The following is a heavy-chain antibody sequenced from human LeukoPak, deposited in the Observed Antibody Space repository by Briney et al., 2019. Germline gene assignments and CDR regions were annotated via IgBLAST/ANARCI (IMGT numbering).Heavy chain of an antibody. CDR3: AKDRHYYDSSGYYRSPSFDY. CDR2: ISGSGGST. Sequence: GGSLRLSCAASGFTFSSYAMSWVRQAPGKGLEWVSAISGSGGSTYYADSVKGRFTISRDNSKSTLYLQMNSLRAEDTAVYYCAKDRHYYDSSGYYRSPSFDYWGQGTLVTVSS. CDR1: GFTFSSYA. J-gene: IGHJ4*02. D-gene: IGHD3-22*01. V-gene: IGHV3-23*01.